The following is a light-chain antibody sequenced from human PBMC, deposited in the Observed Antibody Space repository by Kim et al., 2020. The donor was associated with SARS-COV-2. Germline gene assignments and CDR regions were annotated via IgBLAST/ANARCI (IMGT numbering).Light chain of an antibody. V-gene: IGKV1-39*01. CDR2: AAS. J-gene: IGKJ1*01. Sequence: ASVGDRVTSTCRASQSVSSNLNWYQQKPGKAPKHMIYAASSLQSGVPSRFSGRGAGKEFTLTISSLQPEDFATYYSQQSYSNPRTFGQGTKVDSK. CDR3: QQSYSNPRT. CDR1: QSVSSN.